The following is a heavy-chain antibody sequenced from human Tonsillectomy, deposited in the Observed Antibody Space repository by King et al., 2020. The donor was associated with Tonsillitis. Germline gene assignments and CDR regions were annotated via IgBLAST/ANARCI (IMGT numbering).Heavy chain of an antibody. CDR1: GFTFSSYG. CDR3: ARDPFCRGGSCYSGDSGGSFNY. D-gene: IGHD2-15*01. J-gene: IGHJ4*02. Sequence: VQLVESGGGVVQPGRSLRLSCAASGFTFSSYGMHWVRQAPGKGLEWVAVIWYDGSNKYYADSVKGRFTISRDNSKNTLYLQMNSLRAEDTAVYYCARDPFCRGGSCYSGDSGGSFNYWGQGTLVTVSS. CDR2: IWYDGSNK. V-gene: IGHV3-33*08.